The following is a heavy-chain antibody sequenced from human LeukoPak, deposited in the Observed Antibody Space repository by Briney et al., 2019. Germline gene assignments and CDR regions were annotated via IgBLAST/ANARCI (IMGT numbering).Heavy chain of an antibody. CDR1: GFTFSSYS. CDR3: ARDPKGYYYGMDV. V-gene: IGHV3-21*01. J-gene: IGHJ6*02. Sequence: GGSLRLSCAASGFTFSSYSMNWVRQAPGKGLEWVSSISSSSSYIYYADSVKGRFTISRDNAKNSLYLQMNSLRAEDTAVYYCARDPKGYYYGMDVWGQGTTVTVSS. CDR2: ISSSSSYI.